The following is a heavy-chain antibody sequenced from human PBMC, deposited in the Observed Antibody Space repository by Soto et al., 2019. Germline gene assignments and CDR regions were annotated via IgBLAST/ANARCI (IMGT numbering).Heavy chain of an antibody. V-gene: IGHV1-69*01. Sequence: QVQLVQSGAEVKKHGSSVKVSCKASGGTVSSYAISWVRQAPGQGLEWMGGIIPIFGTANYAQKFQGRVTITADESTSTAYMELSSLRSEDTAVYYCARDAGGDEYSSPTPTFDYWGQGTLVTVSS. CDR1: GGTVSSYA. CDR2: IIPIFGTA. J-gene: IGHJ4*02. D-gene: IGHD6-6*01. CDR3: ARDAGGDEYSSPTPTFDY.